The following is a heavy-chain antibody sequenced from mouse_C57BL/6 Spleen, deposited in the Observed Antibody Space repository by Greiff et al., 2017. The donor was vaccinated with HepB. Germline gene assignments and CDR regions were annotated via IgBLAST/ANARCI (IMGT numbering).Heavy chain of an antibody. CDR2: IHPNSGST. D-gene: IGHD1-1*01. CDR1: GYTFTSYW. V-gene: IGHV1-64*01. J-gene: IGHJ3*01. CDR3: ARLITTVVAPFAY. Sequence: QVQLQQPGAELVKPGASVKLSCKASGYTFTSYWMHWVKQRPGQGLEWIGMIHPNSGSTNYNEKFKSKATLTVDKSSSTAYMQLSSLTSEDSAVYDCARLITTVVAPFAYWGQGTLVTVSA.